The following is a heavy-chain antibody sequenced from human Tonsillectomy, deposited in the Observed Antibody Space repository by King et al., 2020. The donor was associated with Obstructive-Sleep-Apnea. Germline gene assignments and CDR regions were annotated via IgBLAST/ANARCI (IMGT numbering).Heavy chain of an antibody. CDR3: ARGTKWLDIDY. J-gene: IGHJ4*02. CDR1: GYTFTTYD. D-gene: IGHD6-19*01. V-gene: IGHV1-8*01. Sequence: VQLVQSGAEVKNPGASVKGSCKASGYTFTTYDINWVRQATGQGLEWRGWRNPNSGNTGYAQKFQGRVTMTRNTSISTAYMELSSLTSEDTAVYYCARGTKWLDIDYWGQGTLVTVSS. CDR2: RNPNSGNT.